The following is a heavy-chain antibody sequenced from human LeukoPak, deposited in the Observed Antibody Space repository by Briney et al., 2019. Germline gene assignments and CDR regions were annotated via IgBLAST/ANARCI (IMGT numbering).Heavy chain of an antibody. V-gene: IGHV4-34*01. J-gene: IGHJ5*02. CDR1: GGSFSGYY. Sequence: SETLSLTCAVYGGSFSGYYWSWIRQPPGKGLEWIGEINHSGSTNYNPSLKSRVTISVDTSKNQFSLKLSSVTAADTAVYYCARHPNYGSGSYYPNWFDPWGQGTLVTVSS. D-gene: IGHD3-10*01. CDR2: INHSGST. CDR3: ARHPNYGSGSYYPNWFDP.